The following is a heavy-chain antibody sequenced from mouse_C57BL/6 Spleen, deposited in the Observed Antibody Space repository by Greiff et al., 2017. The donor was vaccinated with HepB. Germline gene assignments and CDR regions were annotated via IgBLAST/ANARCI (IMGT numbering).Heavy chain of an antibody. J-gene: IGHJ1*03. CDR1: GYTFTDYN. CDR2: INPNNGGT. CDR3: ARSRDYYGSRGYFDV. V-gene: IGHV1-18*01. D-gene: IGHD1-1*01. Sequence: EVQLQQSGPELVKPGASVKIPCKASGYTFTDYNMDWVKQSHGKSLEWIGDINPNNGGTIYNQKFKGKATLTVDKSSSTAYMELRSLTSEDTAVYYCARSRDYYGSRGYFDVWGTGTTVTVSS.